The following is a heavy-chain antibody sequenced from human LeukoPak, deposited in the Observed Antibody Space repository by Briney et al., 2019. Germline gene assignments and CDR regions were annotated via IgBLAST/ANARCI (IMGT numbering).Heavy chain of an antibody. CDR3: AKDRSSWYYPFDH. CDR1: GFTFSSYA. D-gene: IGHD6-13*01. V-gene: IGHV3-23*01. CDR2: ISGGGHNT. J-gene: IGHJ4*02. Sequence: QPGGSLRLSCATSGFTFSSYAMSWVRQAPGEGLEWVSVISGGGHNTYYADSVKGRFTISRDNSKNTVYPQMNSLRAEDTAVYYCAKDRSSWYYPFDHWGQGTLVTVSS.